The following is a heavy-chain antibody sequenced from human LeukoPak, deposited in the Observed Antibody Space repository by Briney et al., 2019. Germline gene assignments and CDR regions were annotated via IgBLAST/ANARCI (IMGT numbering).Heavy chain of an antibody. CDR3: ARTMRGDFWSNHSYYFYYYMDV. J-gene: IGHJ6*03. CDR2: ISYSGST. V-gene: IGHV4-59*01. Sequence: PSETLSLTCTVSGGSISSYYWTWIQQPPGKGLEWIGYISYSGSTNYNPSLKSRVTMSVDTSKKQFSLKLSSVTAADTAVYYCARTMRGDFWSNHSYYFYYYMDVWGKGTTVTVSS. CDR1: GGSISSYY. D-gene: IGHD3-3*01.